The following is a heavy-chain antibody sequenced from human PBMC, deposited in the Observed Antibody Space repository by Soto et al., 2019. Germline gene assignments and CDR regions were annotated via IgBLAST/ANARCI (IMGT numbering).Heavy chain of an antibody. CDR1: GGTFRSYV. CDR2: IIPMYGTT. CDR3: ARIGTLDWIDHY. V-gene: IGHV1-69*12. D-gene: IGHD1-1*01. Sequence: QVQLVQSGAEVKKPGSSVKVSCKASGGTFRSYVTSWVRQAPGQGLEWLGGIIPMYGTTYYAQTFQGRVTISADESTSTAFMELSSLRSEDTAVYYCARIGTLDWIDHYWGQGTLVTVSS. J-gene: IGHJ4*02.